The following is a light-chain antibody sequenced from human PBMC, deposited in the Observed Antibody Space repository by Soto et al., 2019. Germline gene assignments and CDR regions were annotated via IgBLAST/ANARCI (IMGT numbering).Light chain of an antibody. CDR2: EVS. CDR1: SSDIGGYNY. Sequence: SVLTQPASVSGSPGQSITISCTGTSSDIGGYNYVSWYQQYPGKAPKLMIYEVSNRPSGVSNRFSGSKSGNTASLTISGLQAEDEADYYCTSYTTSSDKVFGGGTKLTVL. CDR3: TSYTTSSDKV. J-gene: IGLJ3*02. V-gene: IGLV2-14*01.